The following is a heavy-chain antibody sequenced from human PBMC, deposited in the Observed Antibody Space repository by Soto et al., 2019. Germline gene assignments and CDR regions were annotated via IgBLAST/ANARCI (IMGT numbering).Heavy chain of an antibody. CDR1: GFTFISYG. CDR3: AKDRWEILNWFDP. Sequence: LRLSCAASGFTFISYGMHWVRQAPGNVLEWVAVISYDGSNKYYADSVKGRFTISRDNSKNTLYLQMNSLRAEDTAVYYCAKDRWEILNWFDPWGQGTLVTVS. D-gene: IGHD1-26*01. CDR2: ISYDGSNK. V-gene: IGHV3-30*18. J-gene: IGHJ5*02.